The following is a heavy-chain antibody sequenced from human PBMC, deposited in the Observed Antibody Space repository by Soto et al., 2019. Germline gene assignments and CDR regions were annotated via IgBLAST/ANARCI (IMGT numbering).Heavy chain of an antibody. J-gene: IGHJ4*02. CDR3: ARDKVGYGDYVYDY. V-gene: IGHV1-69*13. D-gene: IGHD4-17*01. Sequence: ASVKVSCKASGGTFSSYAISWVRQAPGQGLEWMGGIIPIFGTANYAQKFQGRVTIAADESTSTAYMELSSLRSEDTAVYYCARDKVGYGDYVYDYWGQGTLVTVSS. CDR2: IIPIFGTA. CDR1: GGTFSSYA.